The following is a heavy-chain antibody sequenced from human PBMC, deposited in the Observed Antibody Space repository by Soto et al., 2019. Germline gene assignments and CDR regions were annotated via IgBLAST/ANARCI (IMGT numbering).Heavy chain of an antibody. CDR1: GGSISSYY. J-gene: IGHJ5*02. V-gene: IGHV4-59*08. CDR3: ARHVSGITGISWFDP. Sequence: SETLSLTCTVSGGSISSYYWSWIRQPPGKGLEWIGYIYYSGSTNYNPSLKSRVTISVDTSKNQFSLKLSSVTAADTAVYYCARHVSGITGISWFDPWGQGTLVTVSS. CDR2: IYYSGST. D-gene: IGHD1-20*01.